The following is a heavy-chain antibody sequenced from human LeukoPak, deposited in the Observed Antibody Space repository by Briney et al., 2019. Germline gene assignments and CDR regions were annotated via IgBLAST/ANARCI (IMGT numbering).Heavy chain of an antibody. CDR2: IYTSGST. D-gene: IGHD3-10*01. Sequence: SETLSLTCTVSGGSISSGSYYWSWIRQPAGKGLEWIGRIYTSGSTIYNPSLKSRVTISLDTSKNQFSLKLSSVTAADTAVHYCARDSSLSGWFDPWGQGTLVTVSS. V-gene: IGHV4-61*02. J-gene: IGHJ5*02. CDR1: GGSISSGSYY. CDR3: ARDSSLSGWFDP.